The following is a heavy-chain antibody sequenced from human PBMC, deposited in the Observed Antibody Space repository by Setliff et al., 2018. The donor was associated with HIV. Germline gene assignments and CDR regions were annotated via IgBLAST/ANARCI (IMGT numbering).Heavy chain of an antibody. CDR1: GGAFISHT. CDR3: AKEQEIGSYLDP. J-gene: IGHJ5*02. Sequence: RASVKVSCKASGGAFISHTFAWVRQAPGQGLEWMGRTIPILGIPNYTQNFQGRLTISADKSTRTAYLELSSLRSDDSAVYFCAKEQEIGSYLDPWGQGTLVTAPQ. V-gene: IGHV1-69*04. CDR2: TIPILGIP. D-gene: IGHD2-2*02.